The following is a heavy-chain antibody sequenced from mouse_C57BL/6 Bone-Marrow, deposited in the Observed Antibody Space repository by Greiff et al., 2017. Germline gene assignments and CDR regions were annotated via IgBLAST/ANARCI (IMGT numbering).Heavy chain of an antibody. D-gene: IGHD1-1*01. Sequence: EVQLQESGGGLVKPGGSLKLSCAASGFTFSSYAMSWVRQTPEKRLEWVATISDGGSYTYYPDNVKGRFTISRDNAKNNLYLQRSHLKSEDTAMYYCARGVYYGSSYGWYFDVWGTGTTVTVSS. V-gene: IGHV5-4*01. CDR2: ISDGGSYT. CDR3: ARGVYYGSSYGWYFDV. CDR1: GFTFSSYA. J-gene: IGHJ1*03.